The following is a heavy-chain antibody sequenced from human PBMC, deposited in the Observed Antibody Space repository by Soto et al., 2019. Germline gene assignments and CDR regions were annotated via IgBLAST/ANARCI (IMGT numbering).Heavy chain of an antibody. CDR1: GFTFSSYA. CDR3: AREGVGAVDY. Sequence: QVQLVESGGGVVQPGRSLRLSCAASGFTFSSYAMHWVRQAPGKGLEWVAVISYDGSNKYYADSVKGRFTISRDNSKNTLYLQMNSLRAVDTAVYYCAREGVGAVDYWGQGTLVTVSS. D-gene: IGHD1-26*01. V-gene: IGHV3-30-3*01. J-gene: IGHJ4*02. CDR2: ISYDGSNK.